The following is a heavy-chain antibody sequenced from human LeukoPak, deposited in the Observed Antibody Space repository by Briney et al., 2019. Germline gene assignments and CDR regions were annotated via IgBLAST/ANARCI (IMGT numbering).Heavy chain of an antibody. D-gene: IGHD6-13*01. CDR3: ARALQQLEFDY. CDR1: GGSIRSSNW. Sequence: SETLSLTCAVSGGSIRSSNWWSWVRQPPGKGLEWIGEIYHSGSTNYNPSLKSRVTISVDKSKNQFSLKLSSVTAVDTAVYYCARALQQLEFDYWGQGTLVTVSS. J-gene: IGHJ4*02. CDR2: IYHSGST. V-gene: IGHV4-4*02.